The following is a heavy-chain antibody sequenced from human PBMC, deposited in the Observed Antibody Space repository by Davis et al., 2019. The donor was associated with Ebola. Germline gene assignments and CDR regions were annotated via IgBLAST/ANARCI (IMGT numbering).Heavy chain of an antibody. CDR3: AKAGLGARLFDY. CDR2: ISGSGGTP. D-gene: IGHD1-26*01. CDR1: GFTFRNYA. J-gene: IGHJ4*02. Sequence: PGGSLRLSCAASGFTFRNYAMTWVRQAPGKGLEWVSTISGSGGTPYSADSVKGRFTISRDNSKNTLYLQMNSLRAEDTAIYYCAKAGLGARLFDYWGQGTLVTVSS. V-gene: IGHV3-23*01.